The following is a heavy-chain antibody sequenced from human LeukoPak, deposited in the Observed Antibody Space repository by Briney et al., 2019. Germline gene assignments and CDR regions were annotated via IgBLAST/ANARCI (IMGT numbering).Heavy chain of an antibody. V-gene: IGHV3-7*01. CDR1: GFTFSSSW. Sequence: GGSLRLSCAASGFTFSSSWMNWVRQAAEKGPEWVANIKEDGSVEQYVDSVKGRFIISRDNAKNILYLQMDSLRVEDTAIYFCSRSQFDYWGQGVLVTVSS. J-gene: IGHJ4*02. CDR3: SRSQFDY. CDR2: IKEDGSVE.